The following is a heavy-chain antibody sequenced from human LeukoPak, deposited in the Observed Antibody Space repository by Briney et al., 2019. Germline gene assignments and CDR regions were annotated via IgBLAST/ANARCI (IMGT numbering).Heavy chain of an antibody. CDR3: ARQTKQLVAEPLDY. Sequence: SSETLSLTCTVSGGSISSSSYFWGWIRQPPEKGLEWIGSIYYSGSTYYNPSLKSRVTISVDTSKNQFSPKLSSVTAADTAVYYCARQTKQLVAEPLDYWGQGTLVTVSS. CDR2: IYYSGST. J-gene: IGHJ4*02. V-gene: IGHV4-39*01. CDR1: GGSISSSSYF. D-gene: IGHD6-6*01.